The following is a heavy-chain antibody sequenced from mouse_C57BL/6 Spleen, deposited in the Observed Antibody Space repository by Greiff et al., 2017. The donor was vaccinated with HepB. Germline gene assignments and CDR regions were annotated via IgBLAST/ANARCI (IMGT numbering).Heavy chain of an antibody. D-gene: IGHD2-10*01. CDR1: GFTFSSYA. J-gene: IGHJ2*01. CDR3: TRGGTYYGNLYYFDY. CDR2: ISSGGDYI. Sequence: EVQGVESGEGLVKPGGSLKLSCAASGFTFSSYAMSWVRQTPEKRLEWVAYISSGGDYIYYADTVKGRFTISRDNARNTLYLQMSSLKSEDTAMYYCTRGGTYYGNLYYFDYWGQGTTLTVSS. V-gene: IGHV5-9-1*02.